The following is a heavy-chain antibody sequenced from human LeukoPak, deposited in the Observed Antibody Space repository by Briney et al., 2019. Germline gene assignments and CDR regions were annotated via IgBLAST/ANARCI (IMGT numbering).Heavy chain of an antibody. CDR1: GFTSGNYG. V-gene: IGHV3-15*01. D-gene: IGHD4-17*01. J-gene: IGHJ4*02. CDR2: IKSKTDGGRL. Sequence: PGGSLRLSCAASGFTSGNYGMSWVRQAPGKGLEWVGRIKSKTDGGRLDYSAPVKGRFTISRDDSKNTLYLEMNSLKIEDTAVYYCTTDGDYGDGLRGDYWGQGTLVTVSS. CDR3: TTDGDYGDGLRGDY.